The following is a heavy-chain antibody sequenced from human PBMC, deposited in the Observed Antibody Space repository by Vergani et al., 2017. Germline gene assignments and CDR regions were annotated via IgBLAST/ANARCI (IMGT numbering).Heavy chain of an antibody. CDR2: IIPIFGTA. Sequence: QVQLVQSGAEVKKPGSSVKVSCKASGGTFSSYAISWVRQAPGQGLEWMGGIIPIFGTANYAQKFQGRVTITADESTSTAYMGLSSLRSEDTAVYYCAGGLRGDYYDSSGYYPLDYWGQGTLVTVSS. D-gene: IGHD3-22*01. CDR1: GGTFSSYA. V-gene: IGHV1-69*01. CDR3: AGGLRGDYYDSSGYYPLDY. J-gene: IGHJ4*02.